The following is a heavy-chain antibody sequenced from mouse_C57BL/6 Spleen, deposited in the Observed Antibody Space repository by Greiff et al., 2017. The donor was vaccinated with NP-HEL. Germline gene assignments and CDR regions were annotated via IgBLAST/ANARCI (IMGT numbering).Heavy chain of an antibody. CDR3: ARRYYYGSSHFDY. CDR1: GYSFTDYN. CDR2: INPNYGTT. J-gene: IGHJ2*01. Sequence: EVQLVESGPELVKPGASVKISCKASGYSFTDYNMNWVKQSNGKSLEWIGVINPNYGTTSYNQKFKGKATLTVDQSSSTAYMQLNSLTSEDSAVYYCARRYYYGSSHFDYWGQGTTLTVSS. D-gene: IGHD1-1*01. V-gene: IGHV1-39*01.